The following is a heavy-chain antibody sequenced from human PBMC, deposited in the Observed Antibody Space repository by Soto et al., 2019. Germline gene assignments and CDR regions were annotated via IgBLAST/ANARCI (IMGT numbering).Heavy chain of an antibody. CDR1: GYIFVNYG. D-gene: IGHD3-16*01. Sequence: QVQLVQSGDEVKKPGASVKVSCKASGYIFVNYGIAWVRQAPGQGLEWMGGISPYTGNTHSATKVQGSRTTXTXTXSSTAYMDLGSLTSADTAVYYCVMVDNYVTPTPQDVWGQGTTVTVSS. CDR2: ISPYTGNT. CDR3: VMVDNYVTPTPQDV. V-gene: IGHV1-18*01. J-gene: IGHJ6*02.